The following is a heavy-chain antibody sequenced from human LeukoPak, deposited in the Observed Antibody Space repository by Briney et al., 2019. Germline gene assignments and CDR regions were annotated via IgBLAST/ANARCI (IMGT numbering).Heavy chain of an antibody. CDR3: AKTGSGYYYFDY. V-gene: IGHV3-30*02. Sequence: PGRSLRLSCAASGFTFSSYGMHWVRQAPGKGLEWVAFIRYDGSNKYYADSVKGRFTISRDNSKNTLYLQMNSLRAEDTAVYYCAKTGSGYYYFDYWGQGTLVTVSS. D-gene: IGHD3-22*01. CDR2: IRYDGSNK. CDR1: GFTFSSYG. J-gene: IGHJ4*02.